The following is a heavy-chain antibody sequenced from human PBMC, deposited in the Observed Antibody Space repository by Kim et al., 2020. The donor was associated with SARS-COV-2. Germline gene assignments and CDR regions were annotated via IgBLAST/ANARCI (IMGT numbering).Heavy chain of an antibody. CDR3: LSKRADRSGFIGS. CDR1: SASFSENY. J-gene: IGHJ4*02. V-gene: IGHV4-59*03. Sequence: SETLSLTCSVASASFSENYWSWIRQPPGRGLEWIGYIHHTGTTNYNPSLKSRVAISVDSSKNQFSLNLNSMTTADQAVYYFLSKRADRSGFIGSWGQGTL. CDR2: IHHTGTT. D-gene: IGHD3-22*01.